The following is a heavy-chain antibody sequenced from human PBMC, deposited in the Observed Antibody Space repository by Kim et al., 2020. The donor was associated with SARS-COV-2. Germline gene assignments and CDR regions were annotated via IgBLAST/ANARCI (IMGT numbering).Heavy chain of an antibody. Sequence: ASVKVSCKASGYTFTSYAMNWVRQAPGQGLEWMGWINTNTGNPTYAQGFTGRFVFSLDTSVSTAYLQISSLKAEDTAVYYCARVRTRVVAATWNYFDYWGQGTLVTVSS. D-gene: IGHD2-15*01. CDR2: INTNTGNP. J-gene: IGHJ4*02. V-gene: IGHV7-4-1*02. CDR3: ARVRTRVVAATWNYFDY. CDR1: GYTFTSYA.